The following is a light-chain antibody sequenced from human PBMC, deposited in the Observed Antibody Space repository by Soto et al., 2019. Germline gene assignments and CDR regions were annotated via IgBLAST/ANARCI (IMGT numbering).Light chain of an antibody. CDR2: RNN. CDR3: AAWDASLSGPV. V-gene: IGLV1-47*01. J-gene: IGLJ2*01. CDR1: SSNIGSNS. Sequence: QAVVTQPPSASGTPGQRVTISCSGSSSNIGSNSVYWYQHLPGTAPKLLIYRNNQRPSGVPDRFSGSKSGTSASLAISGLRSEDEADYYCAAWDASLSGPVFGGGTKVTVL.